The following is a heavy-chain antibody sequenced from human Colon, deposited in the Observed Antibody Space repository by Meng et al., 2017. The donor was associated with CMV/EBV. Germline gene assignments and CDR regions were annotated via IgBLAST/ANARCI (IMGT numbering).Heavy chain of an antibody. J-gene: IGHJ3*02. Sequence: GESLKISCKGSGYSFTSYWIGWVRQMPGKGLEWMGIIYPGDSDTRYSPSFQGQVTISADKSISTAYLQWSSLKASDTAMYYCARPILSITGTTHAFDIWGQGTMVTRLL. V-gene: IGHV5-51*01. D-gene: IGHD1-7*01. CDR2: IYPGDSDT. CDR1: GYSFTSYW. CDR3: ARPILSITGTTHAFDI.